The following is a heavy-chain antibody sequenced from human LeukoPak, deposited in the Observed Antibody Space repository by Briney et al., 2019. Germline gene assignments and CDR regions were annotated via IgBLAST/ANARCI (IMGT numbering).Heavy chain of an antibody. Sequence: GGSLRLSCAASGFIFDDYGMSWVPQAPGKGLEWVSNVSGSGRGENTYYADSVKGRFTISRDNSKNTLILQMNSLRAEDTAVYYCAKSGYNRFDYWGQGILVTVSS. CDR2: VSGSGRGENT. CDR3: AKSGYNRFDY. V-gene: IGHV3-23*01. J-gene: IGHJ4*02. D-gene: IGHD5-24*01. CDR1: GFIFDDYG.